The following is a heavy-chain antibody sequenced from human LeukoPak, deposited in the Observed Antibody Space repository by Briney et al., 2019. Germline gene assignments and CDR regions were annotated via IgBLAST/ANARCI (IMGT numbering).Heavy chain of an antibody. J-gene: IGHJ6*03. Sequence: GGSLRLSCAASGFTFSSYWMHWVRQAPGKGLVWVSRINSDGSSTSYADSVKGRFTISRDNSKNTLYLQMNSLRAEDTAVYYCAKGQMATIFYYMDVWGKGTTVTVSS. CDR3: AKGQMATIFYYMDV. CDR2: INSDGSST. CDR1: GFTFSSYW. D-gene: IGHD5-12*01. V-gene: IGHV3-74*01.